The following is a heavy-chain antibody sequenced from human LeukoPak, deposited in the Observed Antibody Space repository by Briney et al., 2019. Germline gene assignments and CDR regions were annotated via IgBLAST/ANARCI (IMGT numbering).Heavy chain of an antibody. V-gene: IGHV3-21*01. CDR1: GFIFSSDS. D-gene: IGHD3-3*02. CDR2: ISSTGAYI. Sequence: GGSLRLSCATSGFIFSSDSMIWVRQAPGKGLEWVSSISSTGAYIYYADSLKGRFTISRDNAKNSLYLQMNSLRADDTAVYYCAREALSHLDYWGQGTLVTVSS. J-gene: IGHJ4*02. CDR3: AREALSHLDY.